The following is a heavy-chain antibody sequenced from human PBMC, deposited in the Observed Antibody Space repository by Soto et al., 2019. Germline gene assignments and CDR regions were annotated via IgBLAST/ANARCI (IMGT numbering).Heavy chain of an antibody. Sequence: SETLSLTCSVSGASINNYYWSWIRQPPGKGLEWIGFVYYTGSTSTKYNPSLQSRVAMSVDSSKNQFSLKLTSMTAADTAIYYCAKYRRTDSEGYRLDFWGPGTLVTVSS. J-gene: IGHJ4*02. CDR2: VYYTGSTST. V-gene: IGHV4-59*01. D-gene: IGHD5-12*01. CDR1: GASINNYY. CDR3: AKYRRTDSEGYRLDF.